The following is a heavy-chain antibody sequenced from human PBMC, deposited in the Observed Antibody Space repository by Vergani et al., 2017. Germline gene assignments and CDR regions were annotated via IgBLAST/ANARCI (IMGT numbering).Heavy chain of an antibody. CDR1: GGSISSYY. J-gene: IGHJ4*02. Sequence: QVQLQESGPGLVKPSETLSLTCTVSGGSISSYYWSWIRQPPGKGLEWIGYISYSGSTNYNPSLKSRVTISVDTSKNQFSLKLSSVTAADTAVYYCAGSHYGSGSYVDYWGQGTLVTVSS. V-gene: IGHV4-59*01. CDR3: AGSHYGSGSYVDY. CDR2: ISYSGST. D-gene: IGHD3-10*01.